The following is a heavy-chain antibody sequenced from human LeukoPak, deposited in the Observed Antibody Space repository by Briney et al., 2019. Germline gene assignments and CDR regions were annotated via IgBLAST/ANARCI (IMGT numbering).Heavy chain of an antibody. J-gene: IGHJ4*02. CDR1: GFTFSSYG. D-gene: IGHD3-9*01. V-gene: IGHV3-23*01. Sequence: GGSLRLSXAASGFTFSSYGMSWVRQAPGKGLEWVSGISDSGGSTNYADSVKGRFTISRDNSKNTLYLQLNSLRAEDTAVYYCAKDLRRDILTGYSDYWGQGTLVTVSS. CDR2: ISDSGGST. CDR3: AKDLRRDILTGYSDY.